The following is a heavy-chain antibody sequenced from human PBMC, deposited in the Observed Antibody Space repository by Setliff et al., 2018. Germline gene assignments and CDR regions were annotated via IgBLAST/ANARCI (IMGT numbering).Heavy chain of an antibody. CDR3: SRLVRFCTRTTCQRLSGDDF. J-gene: IGHJ4*02. CDR2: ISPYTGNT. CDR1: GYTFINFG. V-gene: IGHV1-18*01. Sequence: ASVKVSCKASGYTFINFGISWVRQAPGQGLEWVGWISPYTGNTYYAPRLQDRVTLTADTSTNTAYMELRSLISDDTAVYYCSRLVRFCTRTTCQRLSGDDFWVQGTLVTVSS. D-gene: IGHD2-8*01.